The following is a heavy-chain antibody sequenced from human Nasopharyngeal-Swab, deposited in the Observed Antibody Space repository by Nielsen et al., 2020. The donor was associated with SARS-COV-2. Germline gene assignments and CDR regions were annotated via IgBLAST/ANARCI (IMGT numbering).Heavy chain of an antibody. D-gene: IGHD6-19*01. V-gene: IGHV3-23*01. CDR3: AKGGSAEWLAFSYYGMDV. J-gene: IGHJ6*02. CDR1: GFTFSSYA. CDR2: ISGGGGST. Sequence: GESLKISCAASGFTFSSYAMSWVRQAPGKGLEWVSAISGGGGSTYYADSVKGRFTISRDNSKNTLYLQMNSLRAEDTAVYYCAKGGSAEWLAFSYYGMDVWGQGTTVTVSS.